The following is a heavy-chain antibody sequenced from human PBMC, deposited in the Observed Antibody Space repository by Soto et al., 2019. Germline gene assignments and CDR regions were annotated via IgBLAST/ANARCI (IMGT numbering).Heavy chain of an antibody. J-gene: IGHJ6*03. D-gene: IGHD2-2*01. CDR1: GFTFSSYG. CDR2: ISYDGSNK. Sequence: XGSLRLSCAASGFTFSSYGMHWVRQAPGKGLEWVALISYDGSNKYHVDSVRGRFTISIDNSKNTLYLQMNSLRAEDTAVYYCAKDDGGSTNYLYRFYYYKDVWGKGTTVTVSS. CDR3: AKDDGGSTNYLYRFYYYKDV. V-gene: IGHV3-30*18.